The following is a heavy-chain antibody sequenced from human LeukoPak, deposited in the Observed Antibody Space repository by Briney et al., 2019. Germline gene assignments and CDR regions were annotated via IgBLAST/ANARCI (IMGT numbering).Heavy chain of an antibody. J-gene: IGHJ4*02. CDR3: ARTRYYYNSRSYGAPYYFDY. D-gene: IGHD3-10*01. CDR2: IYYSGST. V-gene: IGHV4-39*01. Sequence: PSETLSLTCTVSGGSINTYYWGWIRQPPGKGLEWIGSIYYSGSTYYNPSLKSRVTISVDTSKNQFSLKLSSVTAADTAVYYCARTRYYYNSRSYGAPYYFDYWGQGTLVTVSS. CDR1: GGSINTYY.